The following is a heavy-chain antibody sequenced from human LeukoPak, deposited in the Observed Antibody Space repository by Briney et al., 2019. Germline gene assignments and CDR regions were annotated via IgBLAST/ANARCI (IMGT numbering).Heavy chain of an antibody. Sequence: ASVKVSCKAFGYTFTSYGISWVRQAPGQGLEWMGWISAYNDNPNYAQKLQGRVTMTADTSTTTAYMELRSLRSDDTAVYYCARDWYCSGGSCYDVFDIWGQGTMVTVSS. J-gene: IGHJ3*02. CDR2: ISAYNDNP. CDR1: GYTFTSYG. CDR3: ARDWYCSGGSCYDVFDI. D-gene: IGHD2-15*01. V-gene: IGHV1-18*01.